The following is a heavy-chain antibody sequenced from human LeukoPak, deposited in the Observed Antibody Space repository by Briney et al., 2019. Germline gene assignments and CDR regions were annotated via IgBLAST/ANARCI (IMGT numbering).Heavy chain of an antibody. J-gene: IGHJ4*02. CDR2: IYHSGST. CDR1: GYSISSGYY. V-gene: IGHV4-38-2*01. CDR3: ARLYYSYGIMDFDY. Sequence: PSETLSLTCAVSGYSISSGYYWGWIRQPPGKGLEWIGSIYHSGSTYYNPSLKSRGTISVDTSKNQFSLKLSSVTAADTAVYYCARLYYSYGIMDFDYWGQGTLVTVSS. D-gene: IGHD5-18*01.